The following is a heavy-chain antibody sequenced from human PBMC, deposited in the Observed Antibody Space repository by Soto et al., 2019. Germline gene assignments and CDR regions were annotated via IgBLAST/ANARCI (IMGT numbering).Heavy chain of an antibody. CDR2: IYPGDSDT. J-gene: IGHJ6*02. D-gene: IGHD4-17*01. Sequence: GESLKISCKASGYIFTLYWIGWVRQMPGEGLEWMGIIYPGDSDTRYSPSFQGQVTISADKSISTASLQWSSLKASDTAVYYCARQSPTPGYYYFSYGMDVWGQGTTVTVSS. CDR1: GYIFTLYW. CDR3: ARQSPTPGYYYFSYGMDV. V-gene: IGHV5-51*01.